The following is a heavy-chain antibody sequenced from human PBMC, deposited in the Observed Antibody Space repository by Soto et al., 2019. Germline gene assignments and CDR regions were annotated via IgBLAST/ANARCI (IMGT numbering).Heavy chain of an antibody. J-gene: IGHJ5*02. CDR1: GGPFSSYA. V-gene: IGHV1-69*06. CDR2: ITPMFGAP. D-gene: IGHD2-15*01. Sequence: QVQLVQSGAEVKKPGSSVKVSCTASGGPFSSYAINWVRQAPGQGLEGMGVITPMFGAPHYAENFKGGITITADKSTNTAYMERRSLTSGDTAVYFCARVFTGGWFDPWGQGTLVTVSS. CDR3: ARVFTGGWFDP.